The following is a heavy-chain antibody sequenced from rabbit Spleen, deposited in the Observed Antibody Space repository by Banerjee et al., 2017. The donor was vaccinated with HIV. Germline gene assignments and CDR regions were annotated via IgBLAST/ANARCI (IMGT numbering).Heavy chain of an antibody. J-gene: IGHJ6*01. CDR3: ARDTGTSFSTYGMDL. CDR2: INIVTGKS. V-gene: IGHV1S40*01. D-gene: IGHD8-1*01. Sequence: QSLEESGGGLVKPGASLTLTCKASGFSFSSSYWICWVRQAPGKGLEWIACINIVTGKSVYASWAKGRFTISKTSSTTVTLQMTSLTAADTATYFCARDTGTSFSTYGMDLWGPGTLVTVS. CDR1: GFSFSSSYW.